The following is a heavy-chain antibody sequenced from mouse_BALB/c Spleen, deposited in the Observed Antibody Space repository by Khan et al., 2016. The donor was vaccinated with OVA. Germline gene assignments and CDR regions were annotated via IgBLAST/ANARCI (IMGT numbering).Heavy chain of an antibody. D-gene: IGHD2-10*01. V-gene: IGHV9-3-1*01. CDR2: INTYTGEP. Sequence: QEVQSGPELKKPGETVKISCKASGYTFTNDGMNWVKQAPGKGLKWMGWINTYTGEPTYADDFKGRFAFSLETSASTAYLQINNLKNEDTATYCCARPPYYAYVLDYWGQGTSVTVSS. J-gene: IGHJ4*01. CDR1: GYTFTNDG. CDR3: ARPPYYAYVLDY.